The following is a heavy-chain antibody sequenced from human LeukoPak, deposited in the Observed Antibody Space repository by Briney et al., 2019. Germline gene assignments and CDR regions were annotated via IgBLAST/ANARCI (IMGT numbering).Heavy chain of an antibody. CDR3: ANWGDIVVVPAASSPSFDAFDI. D-gene: IGHD2-2*01. Sequence: ASVKVSCKASGYTFTSYYMHWVRQAPGQGLEWMGIINPSGGSTSYAQKFQGRVTMTRDTSTSTVYMELSSLRSEDTAVYYCANWGDIVVVPAASSPSFDAFDIWGQGTMVTVSS. CDR1: GYTFTSYY. J-gene: IGHJ3*02. CDR2: INPSGGST. V-gene: IGHV1-46*01.